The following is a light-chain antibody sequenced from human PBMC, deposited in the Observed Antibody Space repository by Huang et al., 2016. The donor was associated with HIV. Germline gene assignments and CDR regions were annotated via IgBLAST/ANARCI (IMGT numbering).Light chain of an antibody. Sequence: DIQMIQSPSSLSASVGDRVVITCRASQDISNSLAWYQQKPGKAPNLLFYAASTLETAVPPRFSGGGSGTEYTLTISSLQPEDFATYYCQQYYGIPLTFGGGTKVEIK. CDR2: AAS. CDR1: QDISNS. CDR3: QQYYGIPLT. J-gene: IGKJ4*01. V-gene: IGKV1-NL1*01.